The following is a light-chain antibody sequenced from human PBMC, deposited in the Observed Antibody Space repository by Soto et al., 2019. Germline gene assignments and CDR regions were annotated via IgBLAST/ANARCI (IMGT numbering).Light chain of an antibody. Sequence: EIVLTQSPATLSLSPGERATLSCMASQSVSSYLAWSQHKPGQAPRLLIYDASKRATGIPARFNGSGSGTDPTPPISSLAPEDFAVYYCQQRSNWPPTRTFGQGTRVQIK. CDR2: DAS. CDR3: QQRSNWPPTRT. V-gene: IGKV3-11*01. J-gene: IGKJ1*01. CDR1: QSVSSY.